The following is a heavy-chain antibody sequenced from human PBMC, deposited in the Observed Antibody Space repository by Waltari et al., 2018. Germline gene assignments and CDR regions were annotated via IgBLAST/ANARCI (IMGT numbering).Heavy chain of an antibody. V-gene: IGHV1-2*06. CDR3: ARDEYSSSNAEFDY. CDR1: GYTFTGYY. J-gene: IGHJ4*02. Sequence: QVQLVQSGAEVKKPGASVKVSCKASGYTFTGYYMHGVRQAPGQGLEWMGRINPNSGGTNYAQKFQGRVTMTRDTSISTAYMELSRLRSDDTAVYYCARDEYSSSNAEFDYWGQGTLVTVSS. CDR2: INPNSGGT. D-gene: IGHD6-6*01.